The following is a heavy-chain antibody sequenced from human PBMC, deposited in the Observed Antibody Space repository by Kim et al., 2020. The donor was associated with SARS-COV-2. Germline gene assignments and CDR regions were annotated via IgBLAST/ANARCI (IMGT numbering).Heavy chain of an antibody. CDR1: GFTFDDYT. J-gene: IGHJ3*02. CDR2: ISWDGGST. V-gene: IGHV3-43*01. CDR3: ATDLTTVVEAGAFDI. Sequence: GGSLRLSCAASGFTFDDYTMHWVRQAPGKGLEWVSLISWDGGSTYYADSVKGRFTISRDNSKNSLYLQMNSLRTEDTALYYCATDLTTVVEAGAFDIWGQGTMVTVSS. D-gene: IGHD4-17*01.